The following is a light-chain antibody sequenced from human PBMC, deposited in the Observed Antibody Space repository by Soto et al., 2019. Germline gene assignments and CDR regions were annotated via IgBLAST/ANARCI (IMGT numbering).Light chain of an antibody. CDR2: AAS. CDR3: QQFGDLTCI. J-gene: IGKJ5*01. CDR1: QGIRND. V-gene: IGKV1-6*01. Sequence: ASLMTLSPSSLSESVGDRVTISCRASQGIRNDLGWYQQKPGKAPKLLIYAASSLQSGVPSRFSGSGSGTHFTLTISGLQPEDIATYYCQQFGDLTCIFGQGTRREIK.